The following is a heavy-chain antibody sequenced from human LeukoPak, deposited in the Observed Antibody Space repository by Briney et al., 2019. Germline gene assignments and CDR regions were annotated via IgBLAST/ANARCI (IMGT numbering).Heavy chain of an antibody. CDR2: ISSSSSYI. D-gene: IGHD2-21*02. CDR3: ASGLPFPGY. J-gene: IGHJ4*02. CDR1: GFTFSSYS. V-gene: IGHV3-21*01. Sequence: PGGSLRLSCAASGFTFSSYSMNWVRQAPGKGLEWVSSISSSSSYIYYADSVKGRLTIARDNAKNSLYLQMNSRRAEDTAVYYCASGLPFPGYWGQGALVTVSS.